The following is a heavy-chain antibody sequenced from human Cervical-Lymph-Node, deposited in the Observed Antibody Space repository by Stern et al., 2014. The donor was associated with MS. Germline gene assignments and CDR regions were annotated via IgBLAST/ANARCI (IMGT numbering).Heavy chain of an antibody. CDR1: GYTFTCYG. CDR3: ARSGTRVPRGY. Sequence: VQLVESGPEVKKPGASVKVSCKASGYTFTCYGIDWVRQAPGQGLEWVGWISAYNGNTNYERKLQGRVTLTTNTTTSTAYMELRSLRSDDTAIYFCARSGTRVPRGYWGQGTLITVSS. CDR2: ISAYNGNT. D-gene: IGHD6-25*01. V-gene: IGHV1-18*04. J-gene: IGHJ4*02.